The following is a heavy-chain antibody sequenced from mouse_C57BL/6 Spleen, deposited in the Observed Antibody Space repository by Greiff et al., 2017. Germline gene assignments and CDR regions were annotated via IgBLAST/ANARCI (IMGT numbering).Heavy chain of an antibody. V-gene: IGHV1-7*01. CDR2: INPSSGYT. J-gene: IGHJ3*01. Sequence: QVHVKQSGAELAKPGASVKLSCKASGYTFTSYWMHWVKQRPGQGLEWIGYINPSSGYTKYNQKFKDKATLTADKSSSTAYMQLSSLTYEDSAVYYCARSTSYDYPWFAYWGQGTLVTVSA. CDR3: ARSTSYDYPWFAY. D-gene: IGHD2-4*01. CDR1: GYTFTSYW.